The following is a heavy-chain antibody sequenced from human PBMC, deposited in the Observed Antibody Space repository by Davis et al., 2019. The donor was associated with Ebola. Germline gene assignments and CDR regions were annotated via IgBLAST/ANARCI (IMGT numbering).Heavy chain of an antibody. CDR3: AKGHDILTGYGNDAFDI. D-gene: IGHD3-9*01. CDR2: ISFDGSNK. V-gene: IGHV3-30*18. CDR1: GFTFSSHD. J-gene: IGHJ3*02. Sequence: PGGSLRLSCEASGFTFSSHDMHWVRQAPGKGLEGVAIISFDGSNKYYPDSVKDRFTVSRDNSKNTLYLQMNSLRAEDTAVYYCAKGHDILTGYGNDAFDIWGQGTMATVSS.